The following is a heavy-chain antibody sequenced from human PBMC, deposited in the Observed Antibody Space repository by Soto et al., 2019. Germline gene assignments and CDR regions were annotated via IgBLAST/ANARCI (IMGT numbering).Heavy chain of an antibody. V-gene: IGHV3-74*01. D-gene: IGHD3-3*01. CDR1: GFTFSSYW. Sequence: GGSLRLSCAASGFTFSSYWMHWVRQAPGKGLVWVSRINSDGSSTSYADSVKGRFTISRDNAKNTLYLQMNSLRAEDTAVYYYARDAGTYYDFWRDYYYYYYMDVWGKGTTVTVSS. CDR3: ARDAGTYYDFWRDYYYYYYMDV. CDR2: INSDGSST. J-gene: IGHJ6*03.